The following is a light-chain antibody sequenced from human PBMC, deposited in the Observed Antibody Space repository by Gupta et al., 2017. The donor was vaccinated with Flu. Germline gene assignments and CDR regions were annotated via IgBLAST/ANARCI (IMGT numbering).Light chain of an antibody. CDR1: QSVSSSY. J-gene: IGKJ1*01. CDR2: GAS. Sequence: NLCVAPGERATLSCRASQSVSSSYLAWDQQKPGQAPRLLIYGASSRATGIPDRFSGSGSGTDFTLTISRLEPEDFAVYYCQQYGSSPPVTFGQGTKVEIK. CDR3: QQYGSSPPVT. V-gene: IGKV3-20*01.